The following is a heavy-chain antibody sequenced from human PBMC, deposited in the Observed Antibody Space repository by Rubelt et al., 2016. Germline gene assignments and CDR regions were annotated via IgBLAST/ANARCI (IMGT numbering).Heavy chain of an antibody. CDR3: ARKPGGFDY. V-gene: IGHV3-30*03. CDR2: VSYDESDK. CDR1: GFIFSNYA. Sequence: VQLLESGGGLVQPGGSLRLSCAGSGFIFSNYAMHWVRQAPGKGLEWVAVVSYDESDKNYADSVQGRFTISRDNSKNTLYLQMNSLRAEDTAIYYCARKPGGFDYWGQGTLVTVSS. J-gene: IGHJ4*02. D-gene: IGHD1-14*01.